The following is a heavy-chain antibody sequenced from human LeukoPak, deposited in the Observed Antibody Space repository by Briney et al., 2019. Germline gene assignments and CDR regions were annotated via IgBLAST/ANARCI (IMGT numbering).Heavy chain of an antibody. CDR2: IIPIFGTA. Sequence: ASVKVSCKASGGTFSSYAISWVRQAPGQGLEWMGGIIPIFGTANYAQKFQGGVTITADESTSTAYMELSSLRSEDTAVYYCARVPVLSYYYYYMDVWGKGTTVTVSS. CDR3: ARVPVLSYYYYYMDV. CDR1: GGTFSSYA. V-gene: IGHV1-69*13. J-gene: IGHJ6*03. D-gene: IGHD2-8*01.